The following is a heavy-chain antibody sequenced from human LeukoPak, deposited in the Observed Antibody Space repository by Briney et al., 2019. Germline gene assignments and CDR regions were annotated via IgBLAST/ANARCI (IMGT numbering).Heavy chain of an antibody. D-gene: IGHD3-9*01. CDR1: GFTVSSNY. J-gene: IGHJ4*02. CDR2: IYSGGST. V-gene: IGHV3-53*01. CDR3: ARGGYDILTGYYPH. Sequence: PGGSLRLSCAASGFTVSSNYMSWVRQAPGKGLEWVSVIYSGGSTYYADSVKGRFTISRDNSKNTLYLQMNSLRAEDTAVYYCARGGYDILTGYYPHWGQGTLVTVSS.